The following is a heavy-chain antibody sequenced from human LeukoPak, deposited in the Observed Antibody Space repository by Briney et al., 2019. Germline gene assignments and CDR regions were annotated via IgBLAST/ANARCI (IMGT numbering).Heavy chain of an antibody. CDR3: AELGITMIGGV. CDR1: GFTFSSYE. Sequence: PGRSLRLSCAASGFTFSSYEMNWVRQAPGKGLEWVSYISSSGSTIYYADSVKGRFTISRDNAKNSLYLQMNSLGAKDTAVYYCAELGITMIGGVWGKGTTVTISS. V-gene: IGHV3-48*03. CDR2: ISSSGSTI. D-gene: IGHD3-10*02. J-gene: IGHJ6*04.